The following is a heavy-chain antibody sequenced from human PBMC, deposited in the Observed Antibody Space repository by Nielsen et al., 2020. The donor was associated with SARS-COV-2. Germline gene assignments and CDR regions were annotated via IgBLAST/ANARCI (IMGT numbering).Heavy chain of an antibody. V-gene: IGHV3-30*03. CDR2: ISYDGSNK. J-gene: IGHJ4*02. CDR1: GFTFSNYG. CDR3: VRDSSVVIWSGYPVD. Sequence: GESLKISCADSGFTFSNYGMHWVRQAPGKGLEWVAVISYDGSNKYYADSVKGRFTISRDNAKNSLYLQMNSLRAEDTAVYYCVRDSSVVIWSGYPVDWGQGTLVTVSS. D-gene: IGHD3-3*01.